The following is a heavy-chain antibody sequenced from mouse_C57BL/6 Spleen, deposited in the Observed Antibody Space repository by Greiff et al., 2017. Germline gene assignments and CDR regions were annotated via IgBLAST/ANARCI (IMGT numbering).Heavy chain of an antibody. CDR1: GYTFTSYW. Sequence: QQSCKASGYTFTSYWMHWVKQRPGQGLEWIGEIDPSDSYTNYNQKFKGKSTLTVDKSSSTAYMQLSSLTSEDSAVYYCASVRAMDYWGQGTSVTVSS. J-gene: IGHJ4*01. V-gene: IGHV1-69*01. CDR3: ASVRAMDY. CDR2: IDPSDSYT.